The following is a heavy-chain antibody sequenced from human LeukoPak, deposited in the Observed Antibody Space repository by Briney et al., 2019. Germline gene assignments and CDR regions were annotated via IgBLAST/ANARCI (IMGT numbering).Heavy chain of an antibody. CDR1: GGSFSDYY. V-gene: IGHV4-39*01. Sequence: PSETLSLTCAVYGGSFSDYYWGWIRQPPGKGLEWIGSIYYSGRTYYNPSLKSRVTISVNTSKKQFSLKLSSVTAADTAVYYCARRSSTMVRGVRYAFDIWGQGTMVTVSS. D-gene: IGHD3-10*01. CDR2: IYYSGRT. CDR3: ARRSSTMVRGVRYAFDI. J-gene: IGHJ3*02.